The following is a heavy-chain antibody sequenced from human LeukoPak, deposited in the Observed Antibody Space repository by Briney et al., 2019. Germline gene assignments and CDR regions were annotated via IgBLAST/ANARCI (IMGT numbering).Heavy chain of an antibody. CDR2: ISGSGYGT. CDR1: GFPFSSCA. Sequence: GGSLRLSCAASGFPFSSCAMSWVRQAPGKGLEWVSAISGSGYGTYYADSVKGRFTISRDNSKNTLYLQMNSLRAEDTAVYYCAKRLNDVSVLGYWGQGTLVTVSS. D-gene: IGHD1-1*01. V-gene: IGHV3-23*01. CDR3: AKRLNDVSVLGY. J-gene: IGHJ4*02.